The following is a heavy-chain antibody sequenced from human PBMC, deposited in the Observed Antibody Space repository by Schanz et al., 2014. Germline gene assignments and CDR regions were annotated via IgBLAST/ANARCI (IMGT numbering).Heavy chain of an antibody. D-gene: IGHD3-16*01. CDR3: ARDHVGDQDDTDC. V-gene: IGHV3-30*04. CDR1: GFTFSSYS. J-gene: IGHJ4*02. Sequence: QVQLVESGGGVVQPGRSLRLSCAASGFTFSSYSMHWVCHSPGKGLEWAAVRSYVSNNKFYVEAVKGGFTISRDNSKNTLYLQMSSMRAEDTAIYYCARDHVGDQDDTDCWGQGTLVTVSS. CDR2: RSYVSNNK.